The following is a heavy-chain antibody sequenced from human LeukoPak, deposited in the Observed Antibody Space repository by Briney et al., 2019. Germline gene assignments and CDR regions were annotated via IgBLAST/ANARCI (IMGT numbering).Heavy chain of an antibody. Sequence: GGSLRLSCAASGFTFSSYWMHWVRQAPGKGLVWVSRIDSDGSSTTYADSVKGRFTISSDNAKNTLYLQMNSLRAEDTAVYYCARPPYSSGSFDLWGRGTLVTVSS. CDR2: IDSDGSST. V-gene: IGHV3-74*01. CDR1: GFTFSSYW. CDR3: ARPPYSSGSFDL. D-gene: IGHD6-19*01. J-gene: IGHJ2*01.